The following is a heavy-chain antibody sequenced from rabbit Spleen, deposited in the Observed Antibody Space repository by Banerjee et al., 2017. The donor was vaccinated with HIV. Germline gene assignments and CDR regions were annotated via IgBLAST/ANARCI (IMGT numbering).Heavy chain of an antibody. D-gene: IGHD6-1*01. CDR1: GFSFSSTYW. V-gene: IGHV1S45*01. CDR3: VREAGYGGYGDGNL. Sequence: QEQLVESGGGLVQPEGSLTLTCTASGFSFSSTYWICWVRQAPGKGLQWIACINTATGKAVYASWAKGRFTISKTSSTTVTLQMTSLTAADTATYFCVREAGYGGYGDGNLWGPGTLVT. CDR2: INTATGKA. J-gene: IGHJ4*01.